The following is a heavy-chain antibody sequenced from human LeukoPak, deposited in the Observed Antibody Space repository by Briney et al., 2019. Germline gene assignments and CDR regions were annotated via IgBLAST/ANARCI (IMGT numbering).Heavy chain of an antibody. CDR2: ISGSGGST. CDR1: GLTLSSSA. J-gene: IGHJ5*02. Sequence: GGSLRLSCAASGLTLSSSAMGWVRQAPGKGLGWVSAISGSGGSTYYADTVKGRFTISRDNSKNTLYLQMNSLRAEDTAVYYCAKDGPGKAPGGLFDPWGQGTLVTVSS. CDR3: AKDGPGKAPGGLFDP. D-gene: IGHD1-1*01. V-gene: IGHV3-23*01.